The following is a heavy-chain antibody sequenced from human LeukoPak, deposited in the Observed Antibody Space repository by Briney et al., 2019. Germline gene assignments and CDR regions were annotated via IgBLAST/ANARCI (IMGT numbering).Heavy chain of an antibody. CDR1: GFTFSSYA. Sequence: GSLRLSCAASGFTFSSYAMSWVRQAPGKGLEWVSAISGSGGSTYYADSVKGRFTISRDNSKNTLYLQMNSLRAEDTAVYYCAKDLTMIVVASPDDALDIWGQGTMVTVSS. CDR3: AKDLTMIVVASPDDALDI. J-gene: IGHJ3*02. CDR2: ISGSGGST. D-gene: IGHD3-22*01. V-gene: IGHV3-23*01.